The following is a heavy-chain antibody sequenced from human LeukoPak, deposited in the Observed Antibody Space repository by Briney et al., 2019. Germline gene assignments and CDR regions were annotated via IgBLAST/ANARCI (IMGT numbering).Heavy chain of an antibody. CDR1: GFIFTIHA. J-gene: IGHJ4*02. V-gene: IGHV3-23*01. Sequence: GESLRLSCVASGFIFTIHAISWVRQAPGKGLQWVSVISGGGRTTEYADSVKGRFTVSRDISKNTVFLQMNSLRVEDTVIYYCAKNVLVKRYSDYWGQGVVVTVSS. CDR3: AKNVLVKRYSDY. D-gene: IGHD2-21*01. CDR2: ISGGGRTT.